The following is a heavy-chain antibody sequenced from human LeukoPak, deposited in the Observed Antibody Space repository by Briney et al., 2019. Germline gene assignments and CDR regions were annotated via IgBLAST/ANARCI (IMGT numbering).Heavy chain of an antibody. CDR3: ASSKTNGDSSGLYAWFDP. Sequence: TPSETLSLTCTVSGGSIRSYYWSWIRQPAGKGLEWIGRIYTSGSTNYNPSLKSRVTISVDTSKNQFSLKLSSVSAADTAVYYCASSKTNGDSSGLYAWFDPWGQGTLVTVSS. J-gene: IGHJ5*02. CDR1: GGSIRSYY. V-gene: IGHV4-4*07. CDR2: IYTSGST. D-gene: IGHD6-19*01.